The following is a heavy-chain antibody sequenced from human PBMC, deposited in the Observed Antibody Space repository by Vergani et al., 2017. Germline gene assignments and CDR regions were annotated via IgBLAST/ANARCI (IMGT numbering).Heavy chain of an antibody. CDR2: INPGDSDT. D-gene: IGHD3-10*01. J-gene: IGHJ6*02. V-gene: IGHV5-51*01. Sequence: EVPLVQSGAEVKKPGESLKISCKGSGYSFTSYWIGWVRQMPGKGLEWKRIINPGDSDTRYSQSFQGQVPISADKSISTAYLQWSSLKASDTAMYYCARQARVPYYYGSGGAPGGMDVWSQGSTVTVSS. CDR3: ARQARVPYYYGSGGAPGGMDV. CDR1: GYSFTSYW.